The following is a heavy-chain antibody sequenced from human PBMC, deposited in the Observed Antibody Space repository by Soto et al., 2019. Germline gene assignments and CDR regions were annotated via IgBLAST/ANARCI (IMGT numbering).Heavy chain of an antibody. Sequence: KPGGSLRLSCAASGFTFSNAWMSWVRQAPGKGLEWVGRIKSKTDGGTTDYAAPVKGRFTISRDDSKNTLYLQMNSLKTEDTAVYYCTSKLLRYRKSDAFDIWGQGTMVTVSS. V-gene: IGHV3-15*01. CDR1: GFTFSNAW. CDR2: IKSKTDGGTT. D-gene: IGHD5-18*01. J-gene: IGHJ3*02. CDR3: TSKLLRYRKSDAFDI.